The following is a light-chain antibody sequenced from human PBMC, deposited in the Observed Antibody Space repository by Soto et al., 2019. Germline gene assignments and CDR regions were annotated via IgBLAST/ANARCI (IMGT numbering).Light chain of an antibody. J-gene: IGKJ3*01. CDR1: QSISRN. Sequence: EIVMTQSPATLSVSPGERATLSCRASQSISRNLAWYQQKPGQSPRLLIYGASARATGIPARFSGSGSGIEFTLTISSLQSEDFALYSCQQYDNWPFTFGPGTKVDIK. CDR3: QQYDNWPFT. CDR2: GAS. V-gene: IGKV3-15*01.